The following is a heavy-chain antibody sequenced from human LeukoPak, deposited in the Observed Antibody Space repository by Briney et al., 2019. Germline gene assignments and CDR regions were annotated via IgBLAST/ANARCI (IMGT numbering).Heavy chain of an antibody. CDR2: IYPTGGGA. J-gene: IGHJ4*02. V-gene: IGHV1-46*01. CDR1: GYTFTRYN. Sequence: ASVKVSCKASGYTFTRYNIHWVRQAPGQGLEWMGIIYPTGGGANYAQKFQGRVTMNRDTSTSTVFLELSSLRSEDTAVYYCARDYYDGNGYYLGLWGQGTLVTVSS. D-gene: IGHD3-22*01. CDR3: ARDYYDGNGYYLGL.